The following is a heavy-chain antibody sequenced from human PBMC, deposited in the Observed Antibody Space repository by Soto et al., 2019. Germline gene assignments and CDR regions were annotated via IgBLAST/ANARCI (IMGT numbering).Heavy chain of an antibody. CDR3: AREDILGARSFDK. J-gene: IGHJ4*02. CDR1: GFPFNGYS. V-gene: IGHV3-48*02. CDR2: ISSNSITI. D-gene: IGHD1-26*01. Sequence: GGSLRLSCAASGFPFNGYSMNWVRQAPGKGLEWVSYISSNSITIYYADSGRGRFTVSRDNAKNSLYLQMNSLRDEDTAVYYCAREDILGARSFDKWGQGTLVTVSS.